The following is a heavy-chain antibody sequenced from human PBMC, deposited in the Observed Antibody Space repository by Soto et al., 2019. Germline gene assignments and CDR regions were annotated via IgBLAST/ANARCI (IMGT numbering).Heavy chain of an antibody. CDR2: IYYSGST. V-gene: IGHV4-59*01. CDR1: GGSISSYY. D-gene: IGHD1-26*01. CDR3: ARGGTGATFDY. Sequence: ETLSLTCTVSGGSISSYYWSWIRQPPGKGLEWIGYIYYSGSTNYNPSLKSRVTISVDTSKNQFSLKLSSVTAADTAVYYCARGGTGATFDYWGQGTLVTVSS. J-gene: IGHJ4*02.